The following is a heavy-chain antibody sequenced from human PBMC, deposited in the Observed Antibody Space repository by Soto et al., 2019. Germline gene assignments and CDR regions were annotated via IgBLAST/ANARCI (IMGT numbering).Heavy chain of an antibody. CDR1: GFTFSDHY. Sequence: EVQLVESGGGLVQPGGSLRLSCAASGFTFSDHYMDWVRQAPSKGLEWVGRSRDKAHSYTTQYAASVNGRFTISRDDSKNSLYLQMHSLKTEHTAIYFCARSSGPYSSHYFAASWCQGTLVTVSS. V-gene: IGHV3-72*01. J-gene: IGHJ5*02. D-gene: IGHD3-22*01. CDR3: ARSSGPYSSHYFAAS. CDR2: SRDKAHSYTT.